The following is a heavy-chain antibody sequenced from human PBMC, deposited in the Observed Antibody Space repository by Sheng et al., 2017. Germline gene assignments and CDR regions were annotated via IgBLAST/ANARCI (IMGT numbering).Heavy chain of an antibody. V-gene: IGHV4-34*01. CDR1: GGSFSGYY. CDR2: INHSGST. J-gene: IGHJ6*02. Sequence: QVQLQQWGAGLLKPSETLSLTCAVYGGSFSGYYWSWIRQPPGKGLEWIGEINHSGSTNYNPSLKSRVTISVDTSKNQFSLKLSSVTAADTAVYYCARVRTAPMGHHYYYYGMDVWGQGTTVTVSS. CDR3: ARVRTAPMGHHYYYYGMDV.